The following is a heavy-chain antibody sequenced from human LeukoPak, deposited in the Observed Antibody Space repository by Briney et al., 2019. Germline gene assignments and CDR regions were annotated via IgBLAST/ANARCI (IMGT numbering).Heavy chain of an antibody. CDR3: ARLPVGGVKGFDI. CDR2: IYYSGST. V-gene: IGHV4-59*01. Sequence: PSETLSLTCTVSGGSISSYYWSWIRQPPGKGLEWIGYIYYSGSTNYNPSLKSRVTISVDTSKNQFSLKLTSVTAADTAVYYCARLPVGGVKGFDIWGQGTMVTVSS. D-gene: IGHD3-16*01. J-gene: IGHJ3*02. CDR1: GGSISSYY.